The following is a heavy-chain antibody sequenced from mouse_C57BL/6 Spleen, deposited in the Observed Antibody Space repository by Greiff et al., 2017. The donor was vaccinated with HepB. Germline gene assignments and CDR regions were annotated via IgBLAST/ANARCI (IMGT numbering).Heavy chain of an antibody. J-gene: IGHJ1*03. CDR2: FHPYNDDT. V-gene: IGHV1-47*01. Sequence: QVQLQQSGAELVKPGASVKMSCKASGYTFTTYPIEWMKQNHGKSLEWIGNFHPYNDDTKYNEKFKGKATLTVEKSSSTVYLGLSRLTSDDSAVYYCARSRAGSSYWYFDVWGTGTTVTVSS. CDR3: ARSRAGSSYWYFDV. CDR1: GYTFTTYP. D-gene: IGHD1-1*01.